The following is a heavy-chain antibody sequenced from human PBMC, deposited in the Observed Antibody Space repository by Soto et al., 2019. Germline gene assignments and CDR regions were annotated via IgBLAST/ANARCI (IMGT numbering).Heavy chain of an antibody. D-gene: IGHD4-17*01. Sequence: ASVKVSCKVSGYTLTELSMHWVRQAPGKGLEWMGGFDPEDGETIYAQKFQGRVTITADESTSTAYMELSSLRSEDTAVYYCAVTTVVTLAYYYYGMDVWGQGTTVTVSS. V-gene: IGHV1-24*01. CDR2: FDPEDGET. CDR3: AVTTVVTLAYYYYGMDV. CDR1: GYTLTELS. J-gene: IGHJ6*02.